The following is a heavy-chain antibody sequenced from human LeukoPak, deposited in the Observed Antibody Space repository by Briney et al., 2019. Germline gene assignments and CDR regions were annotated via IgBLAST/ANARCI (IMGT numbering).Heavy chain of an antibody. CDR1: GFTFSGSY. CDR3: ARVPRGSYSFDY. J-gene: IGHJ4*02. V-gene: IGHV3-74*01. D-gene: IGHD1-26*01. CDR2: INPDGSVT. Sequence: GGSLRLSCAASGFTFSGSYMHWVRQAPGKGLVWVSRINPDGSVTSYADSVKGRFTISRDNAMNTLYLQINSLRAEDTAVYYCARVPRGSYSFDYWGQGTLVTVSS.